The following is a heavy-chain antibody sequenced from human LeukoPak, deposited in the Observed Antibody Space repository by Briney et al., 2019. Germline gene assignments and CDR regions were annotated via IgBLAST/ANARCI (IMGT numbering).Heavy chain of an antibody. V-gene: IGHV4-39*01. J-gene: IGHJ4*02. Sequence: SETLSLTCTVSGGSISSSSYYWGWIRQPPGKGLEWIGSIYYSGGTYYNPSLKSRVTISVDTSKNQFSLKLSSVTAADTAVYYCARLQWFGEFNYWGQGTLVTVSP. D-gene: IGHD3-10*01. CDR3: ARLQWFGEFNY. CDR1: GGSISSSSYY. CDR2: IYYSGGT.